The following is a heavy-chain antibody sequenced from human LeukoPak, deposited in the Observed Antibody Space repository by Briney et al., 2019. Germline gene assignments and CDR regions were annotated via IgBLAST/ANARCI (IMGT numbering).Heavy chain of an antibody. CDR1: GFNFRAYW. V-gene: IGHV3-66*02. D-gene: IGHD2-15*01. J-gene: IGHJ4*02. CDR2: IYSGGST. Sequence: PGGSLRLSCTTSGFNFRAYWMGWVRQAPGKGLEWVSVIYSGGSTYYADSVKGRFTISRDNSKNTLYLQMNSLRAEDTAVYYCAKDGSYGDYPDYWGQGTLVTVSS. CDR3: AKDGSYGDYPDY.